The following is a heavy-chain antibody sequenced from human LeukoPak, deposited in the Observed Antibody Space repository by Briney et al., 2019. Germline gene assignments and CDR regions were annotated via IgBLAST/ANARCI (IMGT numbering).Heavy chain of an antibody. CDR2: ISGGGTTT. CDR3: ARDGVWFGEQLDY. J-gene: IGHJ4*02. Sequence: PGGSLRLSCAASGFTFSSYAVSSVRQAPGKGLEWVSAISGGGTTTYYADSVKGRFTLSRDNSKNTLFLQMNSLRAEDTAVYYCARDGVWFGEQLDYWGQGTLVTVSS. CDR1: GFTFSSYA. D-gene: IGHD3-10*01. V-gene: IGHV3-23*01.